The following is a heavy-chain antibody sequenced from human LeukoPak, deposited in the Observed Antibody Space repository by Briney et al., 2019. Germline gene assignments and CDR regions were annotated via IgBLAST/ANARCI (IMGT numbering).Heavy chain of an antibody. CDR1: GFTFGSYA. CDR2: ISGSGGST. D-gene: IGHD1-26*01. J-gene: IGHJ4*02. CDR3: AKDRESGSYYGKAFDY. V-gene: IGHV3-23*01. Sequence: GGSLRLSCEASGFTFGSYAMTWVRQAPGKGLEWVSGISGSGGSTYYADSVKGRSTISRDNSKNTLYLQMNSLRAEDTAVYYCAKDRESGSYYGKAFDYWGQGTLVTVSS.